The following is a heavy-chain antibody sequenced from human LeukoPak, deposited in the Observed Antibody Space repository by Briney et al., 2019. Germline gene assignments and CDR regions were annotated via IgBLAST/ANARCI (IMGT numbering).Heavy chain of an antibody. D-gene: IGHD1-7*01. CDR2: ISAYNGKT. Sequence: ASVKVSCKASDYTFTNYGVSWVRQAPGQGLEWMGWISAYNGKTYYAQKFQGRVTVTTDTSTSTAYMDLRSLRSDDTAVYYCARQRRWNYAFDPWGQGTLVTVSS. V-gene: IGHV1-18*01. J-gene: IGHJ5*02. CDR3: ARQRRWNYAFDP. CDR1: DYTFTNYG.